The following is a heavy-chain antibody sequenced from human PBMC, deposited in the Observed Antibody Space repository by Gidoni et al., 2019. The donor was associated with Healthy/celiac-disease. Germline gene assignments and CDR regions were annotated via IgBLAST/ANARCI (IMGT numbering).Heavy chain of an antibody. V-gene: IGHV3-30-3*01. CDR2: ISYDGSNK. J-gene: IGHJ6*02. Sequence: QVQLVESGGGVVQPGRSLRLSCAASGFTFSSYAMHWVRQAPGKGLEWVAVISYDGSNKYYADSVKGRFTISRDNSKNTLYLQMNSLRAEDTAVYYCASTFGSYYYGMDVWGQGTTVTVSS. CDR1: GFTFSSYA. CDR3: ASTFGSYYYGMDV. D-gene: IGHD1-26*01.